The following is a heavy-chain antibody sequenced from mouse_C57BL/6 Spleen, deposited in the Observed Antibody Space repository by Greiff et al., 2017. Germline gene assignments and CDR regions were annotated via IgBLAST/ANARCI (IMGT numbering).Heavy chain of an antibody. CDR3: ALYYYGPLDY. CDR1: GYTFTDYY. CDR2: INPNNGGT. V-gene: IGHV1-26*01. Sequence: EVQLQQSGPELVKPGASVKISCKASGYTFTDYYMNWVKQSHGKSLEWIGDINPNNGGTSYNQKFKGKATLTVDKSSSAAYMELRSLTSEDSAVYDCALYYYGPLDYWGQGTTLTVSS. J-gene: IGHJ2*01. D-gene: IGHD1-1*01.